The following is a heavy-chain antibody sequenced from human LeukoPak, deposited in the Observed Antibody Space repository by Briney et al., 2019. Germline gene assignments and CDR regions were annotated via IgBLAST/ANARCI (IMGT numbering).Heavy chain of an antibody. J-gene: IGHJ4*02. CDR1: GGSISSGGYY. D-gene: IGHD3-16*01. CDR3: AREVHRFGPYYFDY. CDR2: IYYSGST. V-gene: IGHV4-31*03. Sequence: SETLSLTCTVSGGSISSGGYYWSWIRQHPGKGLEWIGYIYYSGSTYYNPSLKSRVTISVDTSKNQFSLKLSSVTAADTAVYYRAREVHRFGPYYFDYWGQGTLVTVSS.